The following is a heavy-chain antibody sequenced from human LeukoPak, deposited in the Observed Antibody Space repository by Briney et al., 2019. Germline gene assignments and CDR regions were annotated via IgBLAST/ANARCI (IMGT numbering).Heavy chain of an antibody. V-gene: IGHV3-11*05. CDR2: ISTSSSYT. D-gene: IGHD3-10*01. CDR1: GFTFSDYS. J-gene: IGHJ5*02. CDR3: ARDRYYASGSYNWFDP. Sequence: GGSLRLSCAASGFTFSDYSMSWIRQAPGKGLEWVSYISTSSSYTNYADSVKGRFTISRDNAKNSLYLQMNSLRAEETAVYYCARDRYYASGSYNWFDPWGQGTLVTVSS.